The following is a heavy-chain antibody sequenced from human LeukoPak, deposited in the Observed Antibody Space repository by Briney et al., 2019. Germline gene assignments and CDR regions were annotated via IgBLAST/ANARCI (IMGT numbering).Heavy chain of an antibody. CDR3: AKLSSSWYRGYFDY. D-gene: IGHD6-13*01. J-gene: IGHJ4*02. V-gene: IGHV3-23*01. CDR2: ISGSGGTT. Sequence: GGSLRLSCAASGVTFSSYAMNWVRQAPGKGLEWVSTISGSGGTTYYADSVKGRCTISRDNSKNTLYLQMNSLRAEDTAVYSCAKLSSSWYRGYFDYWGQGTLVTVSS. CDR1: GVTFSSYA.